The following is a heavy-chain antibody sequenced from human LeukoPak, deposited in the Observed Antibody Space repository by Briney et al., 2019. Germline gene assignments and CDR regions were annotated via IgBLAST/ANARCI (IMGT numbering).Heavy chain of an antibody. CDR2: INPNSGGT. Sequence: DSVKVSCKASGYTFTHYYMHWVRQAPGQGLEWMGWINPNSGGTNYAQNFQGRVAMTSDTSISTAYMELSRLRSDDTAVYYCAVRMVFIGGFDNWGQGALVTVSS. CDR3: AVRMVFIGGFDN. J-gene: IGHJ4*02. V-gene: IGHV1-2*02. D-gene: IGHD3-3*01. CDR1: GYTFTHYY.